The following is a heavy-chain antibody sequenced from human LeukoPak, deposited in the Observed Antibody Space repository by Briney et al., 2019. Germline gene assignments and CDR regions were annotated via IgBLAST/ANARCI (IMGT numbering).Heavy chain of an antibody. Sequence: GGSLRLSCAASGFTFSSYSMNWVRQAPGKGLEWVSSISSSSSYIYYADSVKGRFTISGDNAKNSLYLQMNSLRAEDTAVYYCASFRTGYSYYFDYWGQGILVTVSS. CDR1: GFTFSSYS. V-gene: IGHV3-21*01. CDR2: ISSSSSYI. J-gene: IGHJ4*02. D-gene: IGHD3/OR15-3a*01. CDR3: ASFRTGYSYYFDY.